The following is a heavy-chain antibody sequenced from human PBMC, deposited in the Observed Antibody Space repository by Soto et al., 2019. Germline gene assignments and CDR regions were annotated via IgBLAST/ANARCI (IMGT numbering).Heavy chain of an antibody. CDR3: ARGVVYATPYYMDV. J-gene: IGHJ6*03. D-gene: IGHD2-8*02. Sequence: GGSLRLSCAASGFIFSSYSMNWVRQAPGKGLEWVSSISSSSSYIYYADSIKGRFTISRDNAKNSLYLQMNSLRVDEDTAVYYCARGVVYATPYYMDVWGKGTTVTVSS. CDR1: GFIFSSYS. CDR2: ISSSSSYI. V-gene: IGHV3-21*01.